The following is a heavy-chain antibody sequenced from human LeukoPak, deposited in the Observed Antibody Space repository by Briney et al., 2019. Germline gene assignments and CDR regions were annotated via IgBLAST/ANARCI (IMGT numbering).Heavy chain of an antibody. CDR3: ARARVPRQYYDFWSGYYSWFDP. D-gene: IGHD3-3*01. CDR1: GYTFTSYA. CDR2: INAGNGNT. Sequence: GASVTVSCKASGYTFTSYAMHWVRQAPGQRLEWMGWINAGNGNTKYSQKFQGRVTITRDTSASTAYMELSSLRSEDTAVYYCARARVPRQYYDFWSGYYSWFDPWGQGTLVTVSS. V-gene: IGHV1-3*01. J-gene: IGHJ5*02.